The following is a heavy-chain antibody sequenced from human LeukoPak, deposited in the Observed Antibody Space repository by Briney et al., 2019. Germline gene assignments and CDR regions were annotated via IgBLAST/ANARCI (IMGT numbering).Heavy chain of an antibody. V-gene: IGHV3-48*01. CDR2: ISSSSSTI. D-gene: IGHD3-3*01. CDR1: GSTFSSYS. CDR3: ARDSYDFWSGYYAIQSGSLDY. Sequence: GGSLRLSCAASGSTFSSYSMNWVRQAPGKGLEWVSYISSSSSTIYYADSVKGRFTISRDNAKNSLYLQMNSLRAEDTAVYYCARDSYDFWSGYYAIQSGSLDYWGQGTLVTVSS. J-gene: IGHJ4*02.